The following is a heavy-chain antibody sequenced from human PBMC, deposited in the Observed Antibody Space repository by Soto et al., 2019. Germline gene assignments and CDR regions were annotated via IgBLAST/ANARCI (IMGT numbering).Heavy chain of an antibody. J-gene: IGHJ4*02. D-gene: IGHD3-10*01. CDR3: ARDLRRDVSYYFDH. V-gene: IGHV3-7*01. Sequence: GGSLRLSCAASGFTFSSNWMSWVRQAPGKGLEWVANIAEDGSEKYYVDSVKGRFTISRDNAKNSVYLQMNSLRAEDTAVYYCARDLRRDVSYYFDHWGQGTLVTAPQ. CDR1: GFTFSSNW. CDR2: IAEDGSEK.